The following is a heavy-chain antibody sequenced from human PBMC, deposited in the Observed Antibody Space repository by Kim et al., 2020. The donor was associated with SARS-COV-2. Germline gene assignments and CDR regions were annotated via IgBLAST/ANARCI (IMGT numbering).Heavy chain of an antibody. CDR3: ARRYYYGSGSYFDWFDP. J-gene: IGHJ5*02. V-gene: IGHV4-34*01. Sequence: LQSRVTISVDTSKNQFSLRLSSVTAADTAVYYCARRYYYGSGSYFDWFDPWGQGTLVTVSS. D-gene: IGHD3-10*01.